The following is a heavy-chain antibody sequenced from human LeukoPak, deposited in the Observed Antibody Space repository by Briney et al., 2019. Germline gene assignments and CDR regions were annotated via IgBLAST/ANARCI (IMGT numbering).Heavy chain of an antibody. CDR3: ARAGYRDYDYGDYVARAFDI. CDR2: IYSGGST. V-gene: IGHV3-66*02. CDR1: GFTVSSNY. J-gene: IGHJ3*02. D-gene: IGHD4-17*01. Sequence: PGGSLRLSCAASGFTVSSNYMSCVRQAPGKGLEWVSVIYSGGSTYYSDSVKGRLTISRDNSKNTLYLQMNSLRAEDTAVYYCARAGYRDYDYGDYVARAFDIWGQGTMVTVSS.